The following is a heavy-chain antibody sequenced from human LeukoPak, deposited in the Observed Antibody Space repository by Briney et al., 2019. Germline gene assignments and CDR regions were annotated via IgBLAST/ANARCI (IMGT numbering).Heavy chain of an antibody. V-gene: IGHV5-51*01. D-gene: IGHD2-21*02. CDR2: VYPDDSDV. Sequence: GESLKISCKGSGYDFATDWIGWVRQMPGKGLEWMGIVYPDDSDVKYNPSFQGQVTISADKSINTAYLQWSSLKASDTAMYYCARLNYCSGGDCFLYNWFDPWGQGTLVTVSS. CDR3: ARLNYCSGGDCFLYNWFDP. J-gene: IGHJ5*02. CDR1: GYDFATDW.